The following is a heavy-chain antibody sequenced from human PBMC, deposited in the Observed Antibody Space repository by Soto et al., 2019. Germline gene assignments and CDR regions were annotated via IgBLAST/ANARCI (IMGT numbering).Heavy chain of an antibody. Sequence: ASVKVSCKASGYIFINYGITWVRQAPGQGLEWMGWISGYNGNTNYAQSLQGRVTMTTDTSTSTAYLELRSLRSDDTAMYYCARDEVPAANWLDRWGQGTLVTVSS. CDR2: ISGYNGNT. V-gene: IGHV1-18*01. D-gene: IGHD2-2*01. J-gene: IGHJ5*02. CDR3: ARDEVPAANWLDR. CDR1: GYIFINYG.